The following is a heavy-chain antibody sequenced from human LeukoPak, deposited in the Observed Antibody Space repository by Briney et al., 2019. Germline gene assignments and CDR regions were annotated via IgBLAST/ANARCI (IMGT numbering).Heavy chain of an antibody. CDR2: ISYDGSNK. Sequence: PGGSLRLSCAASGFTFSSYAMHWVRQAPGKGLEWVAVISYDGSNKYFADSVKGRFTISRDNSKNTLYLQMNSLRAEDTAVYYCARGRPGYYGSGSYHDYWGQGTLVTVSS. CDR1: GFTFSSYA. D-gene: IGHD3-10*01. J-gene: IGHJ4*02. V-gene: IGHV3-30-3*01. CDR3: ARGRPGYYGSGSYHDY.